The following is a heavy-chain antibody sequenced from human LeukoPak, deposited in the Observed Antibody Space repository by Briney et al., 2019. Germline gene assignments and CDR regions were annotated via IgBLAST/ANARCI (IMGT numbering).Heavy chain of an antibody. V-gene: IGHV3-7*01. CDR2: IKQDGGEK. Sequence: GGSLRLSCATSGFTFSKYWMSWVRQAPGKGLEWVANIKQDGGEKYYVDSVKGRFTISRDNAKNSLYLQMNSLRAEDTAVYYCARETTTATSGYFDYWGQGTLVTVSS. D-gene: IGHD4-17*01. J-gene: IGHJ4*02. CDR3: ARETTTATSGYFDY. CDR1: GFTFSKYW.